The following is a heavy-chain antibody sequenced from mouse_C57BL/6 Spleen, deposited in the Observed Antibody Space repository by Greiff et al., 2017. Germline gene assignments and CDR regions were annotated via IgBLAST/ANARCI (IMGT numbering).Heavy chain of an antibody. CDR3: ARRIDYGSSYGDFDV. CDR1: GYTFTSYW. D-gene: IGHD1-1*01. J-gene: IGHJ1*03. CDR2: INPSSGYT. Sequence: QVQLQQSGAELAKPGASVKLSCKASGYTFTSYWMHWVKQRPGQGLEWIGYINPSSGYTKYKQKFKDKATLTADKSSSPAYMRPGSLTYEDSAGYYCARRIDYGSSYGDFDVWGTGTTVTVSS. V-gene: IGHV1-7*01.